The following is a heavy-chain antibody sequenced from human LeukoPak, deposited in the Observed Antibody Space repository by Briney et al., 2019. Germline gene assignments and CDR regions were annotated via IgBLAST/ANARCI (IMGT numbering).Heavy chain of an antibody. Sequence: PGGSLRLSCAASGFTFSSYAMSWVRQAPGKGLEWVSAISGSGGSTYYADSVKGRFTISRDNSKNTLYLQMNSLRAEDAAVYYCAKLPSSGWYASWFDPWGQGTLVTVSS. J-gene: IGHJ5*02. V-gene: IGHV3-23*01. D-gene: IGHD6-19*01. CDR3: AKLPSSGWYASWFDP. CDR1: GFTFSSYA. CDR2: ISGSGGST.